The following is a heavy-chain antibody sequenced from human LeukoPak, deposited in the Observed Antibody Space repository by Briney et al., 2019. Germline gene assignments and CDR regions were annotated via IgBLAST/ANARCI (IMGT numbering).Heavy chain of an antibody. V-gene: IGHV1-8*01. Sequence: ASVKVSCKASGYTFSTYDLIWVRQATGQGLEWMGWMNPNSGNTGYAQKFLGRVTMTRNTSISTAYMELSSLRSEDTAVYYCAKAIFGVAWFDPWGQGTLVTVSS. CDR1: GYTFSTYD. D-gene: IGHD3-3*02. CDR2: MNPNSGNT. CDR3: AKAIFGVAWFDP. J-gene: IGHJ5*02.